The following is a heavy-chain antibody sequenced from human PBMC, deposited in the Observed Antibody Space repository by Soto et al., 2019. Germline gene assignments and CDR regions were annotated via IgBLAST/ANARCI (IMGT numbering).Heavy chain of an antibody. Sequence: SETLSLTCAVSGGSISSGGYSWSWIRQPPGKGLEWIGYIYHSGSTYYNPSLKSRVTISVDRSKNQFSLKLNSVTAADTAVYYCARAVSGYYLNWFDPWGQGTLVTVSS. J-gene: IGHJ5*02. CDR1: GGSISSGGYS. CDR2: IYHSGST. D-gene: IGHD3-22*01. V-gene: IGHV4-30-2*01. CDR3: ARAVSGYYLNWFDP.